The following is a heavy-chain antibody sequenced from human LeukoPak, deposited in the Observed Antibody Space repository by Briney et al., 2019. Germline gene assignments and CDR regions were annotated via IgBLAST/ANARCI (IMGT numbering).Heavy chain of an antibody. J-gene: IGHJ4*02. D-gene: IGHD4-23*01. CDR1: GGSFSGYY. CDR3: ARGRPRRATVVTPKLWGYFDY. V-gene: IGHV4-34*01. Sequence: SETLSLTCAVYGGSFSGYYWSWTRQPPGKGLEWIGEINHSGSTNYNPSLKSRVTISVDTSKNQFSLKLSSVTAADTAVYYCARGRPRRATVVTPKLWGYFDYWGRGTLVTVSS. CDR2: INHSGST.